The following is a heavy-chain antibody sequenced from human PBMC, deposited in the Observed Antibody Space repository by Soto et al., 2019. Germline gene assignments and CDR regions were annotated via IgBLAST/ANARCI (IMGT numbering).Heavy chain of an antibody. J-gene: IGHJ6*02. CDR2: ISYDGNNK. Sequence: GGSLRLSCAASGFTFSNYAMYWVRQAPGKGLEWVALISYDGNNKYYANSVKGRFTISRDNSKNTLYLQMNSLRADDTAVYSCARSDTGTYYSYYYDGLDVWGQGTTVTVSS. D-gene: IGHD1-26*01. CDR3: ARSDTGTYYSYYYDGLDV. CDR1: GFTFSNYA. V-gene: IGHV3-30-3*01.